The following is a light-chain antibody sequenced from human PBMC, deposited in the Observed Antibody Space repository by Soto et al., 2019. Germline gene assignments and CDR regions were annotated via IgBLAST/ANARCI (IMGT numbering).Light chain of an antibody. Sequence: QSALTQPASVSGSPGQSITISCTGTSSDVGGYNYVSWYQQHPGKAPKLLICDVSNRPSVVSNRFSGSKSGNTASLTISGLQAEDEADYYCNSYTSSSNLVFGGGTKLTVL. CDR1: SSDVGGYNY. CDR3: NSYTSSSNLV. CDR2: DVS. V-gene: IGLV2-14*01. J-gene: IGLJ3*02.